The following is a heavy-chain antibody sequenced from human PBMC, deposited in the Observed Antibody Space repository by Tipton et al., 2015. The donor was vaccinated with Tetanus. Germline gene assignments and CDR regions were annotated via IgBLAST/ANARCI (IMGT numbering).Heavy chain of an antibody. CDR3: ARERIEAFYYHGLDV. CDR2: MYHSGQA. J-gene: IGHJ6*04. CDR1: GGSISSTDYY. D-gene: IGHD2-21*01. Sequence: TLSLTCSVSGGSISSTDYYWSWIRQPPGKGLEWIGYMYHSGQAYYNSSLKSRVVILVDTSKNQFSLKLSSVTAADTAVYYCARERIEAFYYHGLDVWGSGTTVTVSS. V-gene: IGHV4-30-4*01.